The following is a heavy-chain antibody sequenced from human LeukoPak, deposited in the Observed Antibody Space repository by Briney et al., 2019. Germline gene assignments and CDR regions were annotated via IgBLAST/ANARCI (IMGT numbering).Heavy chain of an antibody. V-gene: IGHV4-34*01. CDR2: INHSGST. Sequence: GSLRLSCAASGFTVSSNYMSWVRQPPGKGLEWIGEINHSGSTNYNPSLKSRVTISVDTSKNQFSLKLSSVTAADTAVYYCARGGGDSPYYFDYWGQGTLVTVSS. D-gene: IGHD5-12*01. J-gene: IGHJ4*02. CDR3: ARGGGDSPYYFDY. CDR1: GFTVSSNY.